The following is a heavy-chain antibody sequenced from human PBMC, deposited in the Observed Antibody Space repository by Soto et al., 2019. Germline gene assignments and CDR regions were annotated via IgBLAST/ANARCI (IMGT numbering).Heavy chain of an antibody. V-gene: IGHV4-31*03. CDR1: GGSISSGGYY. CDR2: IYYSGST. J-gene: IGHJ6*02. Sequence: SETLSLTCTVSGGSISSGGYYWSWIRQHPGKGLEWIGYIYYSGSTYYNPSLKSRVTISVDTSKNQFSLKLSSVTAADTAVYYCARETGIAVAGNYYYYGMDVWGQGTTVTVSS. D-gene: IGHD6-19*01. CDR3: ARETGIAVAGNYYYYGMDV.